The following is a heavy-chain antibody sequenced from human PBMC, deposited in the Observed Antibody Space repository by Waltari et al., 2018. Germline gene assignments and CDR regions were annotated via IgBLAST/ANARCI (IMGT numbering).Heavy chain of an antibody. CDR2: IHRSVAA. D-gene: IGHD6-13*01. Sequence: QVQLQESGPGLLKPSETLSLTCRVSDGAIGNFYWTGIRQPTGKGLEWIGYIHRSVAAKYIPSRKSRLTISIDASMSHFSLRLTSVTAADTATYFCARDTALRPAAGPDAYDVWGQGTLVTVS. CDR3: ARDTALRPAAGPDAYDV. V-gene: IGHV4-4*08. J-gene: IGHJ3*01. CDR1: DGAIGNFY.